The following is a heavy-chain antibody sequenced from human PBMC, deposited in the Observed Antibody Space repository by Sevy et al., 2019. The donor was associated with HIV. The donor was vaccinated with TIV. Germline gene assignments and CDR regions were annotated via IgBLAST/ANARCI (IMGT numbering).Heavy chain of an antibody. Sequence: SETLSLTCTVSGGSITSYDWSWIRQPPGKGLEWIGSIYYSGSTNYNPSLKSRVTISVDTSKNQFSLKLSSVTAADTAVYYCARSPSYGSGSYSFHPVDYWGQGTLVTVSS. V-gene: IGHV4-59*01. J-gene: IGHJ4*02. CDR2: IYYSGST. CDR3: ARSPSYGSGSYSFHPVDY. CDR1: GGSITSYD. D-gene: IGHD3-10*01.